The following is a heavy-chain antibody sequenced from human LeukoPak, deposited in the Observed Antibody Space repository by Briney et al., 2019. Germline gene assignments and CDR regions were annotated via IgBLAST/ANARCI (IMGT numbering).Heavy chain of an antibody. D-gene: IGHD6-13*01. V-gene: IGHV3-23*01. Sequence: GVSLRLSCAASGITFSSYAMSWVRQAPGKGLEWVSTISGSGGTTYYTDSVKGRFTISRDNSKNTLYLQMNRLRAEDTAVYYCAKGSASSWYLLSFWYFDLWGRGTLVTVSS. CDR2: ISGSGGTT. J-gene: IGHJ2*01. CDR3: AKGSASSWYLLSFWYFDL. CDR1: GITFSSYA.